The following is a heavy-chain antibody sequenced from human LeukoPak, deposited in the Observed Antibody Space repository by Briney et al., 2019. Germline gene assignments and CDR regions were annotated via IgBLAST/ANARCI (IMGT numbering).Heavy chain of an antibody. CDR2: INPSGGST. Sequence: ASVKVSCKASGYTFTSYYMHWVRQAPGQGLEWMGIINPSGGSTSYAQKFQGRVTMTRDTPTSTVYMELSSLRSEDTAVYYCARDSTYCGGDCYPDYWGQGTLVTVSS. V-gene: IGHV1-46*01. J-gene: IGHJ4*02. CDR3: ARDSTYCGGDCYPDY. CDR1: GYTFTSYY. D-gene: IGHD2-21*02.